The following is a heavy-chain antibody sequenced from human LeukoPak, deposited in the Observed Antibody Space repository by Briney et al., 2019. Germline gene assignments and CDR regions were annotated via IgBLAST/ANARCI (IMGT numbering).Heavy chain of an antibody. V-gene: IGHV3-23*01. Sequence: TGGSLRLSCAASGFTFSRYAMSWARQAPGKGLEWVCGISSSGESPYYADSVKGRFTISRDNSKNTLYLEINSLRAEDTAVYYCAKKSRDGYNPFDYLGQGTLVTVSS. CDR3: AKKSRDGYNPFDY. J-gene: IGHJ4*02. D-gene: IGHD5-24*01. CDR1: GFTFSRYA. CDR2: ISSSGESP.